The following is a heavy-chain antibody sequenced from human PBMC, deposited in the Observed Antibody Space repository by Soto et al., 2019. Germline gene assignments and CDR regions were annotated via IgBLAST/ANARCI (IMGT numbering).Heavy chain of an antibody. V-gene: IGHV1-69*02. CDR3: GSSMSWGKKGFNNPSSGWFYY. CDR2: IIPLLGIA. CDR1: GGTFSSYT. Sequence: QVQLVQSGDELKKPGSSVKISCKASGGTFSSYTISWVRQAPGQGLEWMGRIIPLLGIANYAQKFQGRVLITADNSTSRAYMELSSLRSEDTAVYYCGSSMSWGKKGFNNPSSGWFYYWGQGTLVTVCS. J-gene: IGHJ4*02. D-gene: IGHD6-19*01.